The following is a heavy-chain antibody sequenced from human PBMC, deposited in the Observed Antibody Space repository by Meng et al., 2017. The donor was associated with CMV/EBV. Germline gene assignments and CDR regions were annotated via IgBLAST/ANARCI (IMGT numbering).Heavy chain of an antibody. CDR3: ASVGSTTPYFDY. J-gene: IGHJ4*02. D-gene: IGHD2-2*01. Sequence: QVPLPDSGPGLVEPSEPLSLTCTVSGGSISSYYWSWIRQPPGKGLEWIGYIYYSGSTNYNPSLKSRVTISVDTSKNQFSLKLGSVTAADTAVYYCASVGSTTPYFDYWGQGTLVTVSS. CDR2: IYYSGST. V-gene: IGHV4-59*01. CDR1: GGSISSYY.